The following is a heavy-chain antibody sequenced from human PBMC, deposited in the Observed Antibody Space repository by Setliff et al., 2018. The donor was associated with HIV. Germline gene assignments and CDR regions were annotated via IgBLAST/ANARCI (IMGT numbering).Heavy chain of an antibody. CDR3: ARGGGYDRSGYYPFDY. J-gene: IGHJ4*02. V-gene: IGHV4-34*01. CDR1: GGSLSGSY. CDR2: TNPSGST. Sequence: SETLSLTCAVYGGSLSGSYLSWIRQTPGKGLEWIGETNPSGSTSYNPSLKSRVTISVDTSRIHFYVNLTSVTAADTAVYYCARGGGYDRSGYYPFDYWGQGTPVTVSS. D-gene: IGHD3-22*01.